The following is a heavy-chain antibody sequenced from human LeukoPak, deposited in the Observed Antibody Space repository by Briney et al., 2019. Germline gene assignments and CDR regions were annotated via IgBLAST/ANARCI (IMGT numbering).Heavy chain of an antibody. CDR2: INPSGGST. CDR1: GYTFSSYY. J-gene: IGHJ5*02. D-gene: IGHD3-22*01. CDR3: ARADSGGDSSGYKWFHP. V-gene: IGHV1-46*01. Sequence: GASVKVSCKASGYTFSSYYMHWVRQAPGQGLEWMGIINPSGGSTSYAQKFQGRVTMTRDTSTSTVYMELSSLRPEDTAVYYCARADSGGDSSGYKWFHPWGQGTLVTVPS.